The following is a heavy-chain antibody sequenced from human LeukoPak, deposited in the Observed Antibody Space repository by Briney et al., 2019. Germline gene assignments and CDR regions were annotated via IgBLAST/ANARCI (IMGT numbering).Heavy chain of an antibody. CDR1: GFTFSTYW. CDR3: VLKWLNHAGRF. CDR2: IKQDGSEK. J-gene: IGHJ4*02. D-gene: IGHD3-22*01. Sequence: GSLRLSCAASGFTFSTYWMSWVRQAPGKGLEWVANIKQDGSEKYYVDSVKGQFTISRDNAKNSLYLQMNSLRAEDTAVYYCVLKWLNHAGRFWGQGTLVTVSS. V-gene: IGHV3-7*03.